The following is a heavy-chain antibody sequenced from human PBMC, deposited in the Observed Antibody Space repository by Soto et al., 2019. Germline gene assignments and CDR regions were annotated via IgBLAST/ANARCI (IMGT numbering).Heavy chain of an antibody. V-gene: IGHV4-61*08. Sequence: QVQLQESGPGLVKPSQTLSLTCTVSGGSISSGGYYWSWIRQHPGKGLEWIGYIYYSGSTNYNPSLKSRVTISVDTSKNQVPLKLSSVTAADTAVYYCARAYEGLVEYWGQGTLVTVSS. CDR1: GGSISSGGYY. CDR2: IYYSGST. CDR3: ARAYEGLVEY. D-gene: IGHD5-12*01. J-gene: IGHJ4*02.